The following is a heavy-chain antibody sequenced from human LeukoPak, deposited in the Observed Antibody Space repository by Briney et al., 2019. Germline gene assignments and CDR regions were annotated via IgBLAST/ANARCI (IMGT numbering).Heavy chain of an antibody. CDR2: IRSKAYGGTT. J-gene: IGHJ4*02. V-gene: IGHV3-49*04. CDR3: SGVRSWFGFGDY. D-gene: IGHD3-10*01. Sequence: GGSLRLSCTASGFTFGDYAMSWVRQAPGKGLEWVGFIRSKAYGGTTEYAASVKGRFTISRDDSKSIAYLQMNSLKTEDTAVYYCSGVRSWFGFGDYWGQGTLVTVSS. CDR1: GFTFGDYA.